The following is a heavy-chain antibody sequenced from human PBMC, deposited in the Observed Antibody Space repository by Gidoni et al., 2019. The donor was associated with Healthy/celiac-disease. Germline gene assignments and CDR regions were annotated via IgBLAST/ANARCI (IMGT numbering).Heavy chain of an antibody. CDR1: GFTVSSTY. V-gene: IGHV3-66*01. Sequence: EVQLVESGGGLVQPGGSLRLPCAASGFTVSSTYMSWVRQAPGKGLEWVSVIYSGGSTYYADSVKGRFTISRDNSKNTLYLQMNSLRAEDTAVYYCARDLEYSSSWYYFDYWGQGTLVTVSS. J-gene: IGHJ4*02. CDR2: IYSGGST. D-gene: IGHD6-13*01. CDR3: ARDLEYSSSWYYFDY.